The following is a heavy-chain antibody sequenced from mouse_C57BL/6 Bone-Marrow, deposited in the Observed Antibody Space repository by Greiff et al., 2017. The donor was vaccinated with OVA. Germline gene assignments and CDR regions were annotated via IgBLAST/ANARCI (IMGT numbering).Heavy chain of an antibody. CDR2: IWTGGGT. V-gene: IGHV2-9-1*01. CDR1: GFSLTSYA. Sequence: VKLVESGPGLVAPSQSLSITCTVSGFSLTSYAISWVRQPPGKGLEWLGVIWTGGGTNYSSALKSRLSISKDNSKSQVFLKMNSLQTDDTARYYCAGWLLRDYYAMDYWGQGTSVTVSS. D-gene: IGHD2-3*01. CDR3: AGWLLRDYYAMDY. J-gene: IGHJ4*01.